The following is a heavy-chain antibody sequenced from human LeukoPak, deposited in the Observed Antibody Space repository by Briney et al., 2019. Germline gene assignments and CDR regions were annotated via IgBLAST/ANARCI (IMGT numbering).Heavy chain of an antibody. D-gene: IGHD3-3*01. Sequence: KSGASLRLSCAASGFTFSSYSMNWVRPAPGKGLEWVSSISSSSSYIYYADSVKGRFTISRDNAKNSLYLQMNSLRAEDTAVYYCARLFPIFGVVIRGWFDPWGQGTLVTVSS. CDR2: ISSSSSYI. CDR3: ARLFPIFGVVIRGWFDP. J-gene: IGHJ5*02. V-gene: IGHV3-21*01. CDR1: GFTFSSYS.